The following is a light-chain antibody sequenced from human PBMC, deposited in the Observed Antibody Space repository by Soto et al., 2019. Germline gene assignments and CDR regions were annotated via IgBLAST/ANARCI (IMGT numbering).Light chain of an antibody. CDR3: QQYNSYWGT. Sequence: DIQMTQSPSTLSASVGDRVTITCRASQIISSWLAWYQQKQGKAPKLLIYDASSLESGVPSRFSGSGSGTEFTLTISSLQPDDFATYYCQQYNSYWGTFGQGTKVDIK. CDR2: DAS. J-gene: IGKJ1*01. CDR1: QIISSW. V-gene: IGKV1-5*01.